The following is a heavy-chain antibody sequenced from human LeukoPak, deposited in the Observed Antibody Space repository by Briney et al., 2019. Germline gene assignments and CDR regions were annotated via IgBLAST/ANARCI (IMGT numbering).Heavy chain of an antibody. CDR3: ARDCWGTPNRVDGFDI. V-gene: IGHV3-7*05. Sequence: GGSLRLSCVASGFTFISYWMTWVRQAPGKGLEWVAQISQDGTESYSVESVRGRFTISRDNAKNSVYLQMNSLRAEDTAVYFCARDCWGTPNRVDGFDIWGQGTTVTVSS. CDR1: GFTFISYW. D-gene: IGHD7-27*01. CDR2: ISQDGTES. J-gene: IGHJ3*02.